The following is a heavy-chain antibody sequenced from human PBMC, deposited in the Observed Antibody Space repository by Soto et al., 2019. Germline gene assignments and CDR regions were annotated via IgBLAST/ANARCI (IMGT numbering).Heavy chain of an antibody. V-gene: IGHV3-9*01. Sequence: EVQLIESGGGWVQPGTSLRVSCAASGFTFHEYAMHWVRQAPGKGLEWVSGISSDGDTIAYADSVQGRFTVFRDNAKNSLYLQMNSLRAEDTALYYCTKGGYDLIDYSGMDVWGQGTTVTVSS. CDR2: ISSDGDTI. J-gene: IGHJ6*02. CDR1: GFTFHEYA. D-gene: IGHD5-12*01. CDR3: TKGGYDLIDYSGMDV.